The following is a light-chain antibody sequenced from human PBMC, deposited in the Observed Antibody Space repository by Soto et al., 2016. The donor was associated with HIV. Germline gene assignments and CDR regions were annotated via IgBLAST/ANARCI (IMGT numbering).Light chain of an antibody. CDR2: EDN. CDR3: HSMSDGIEV. J-gene: IGLJ3*02. V-gene: IGLV3-27*01. Sequence: SYELTQSSSVSVSPGQTVTITCSGDVLAKKYARWFQQKPGQAPLLIIHEDNRRLSGIPERFSGSSSGTAVSLIINGAQSEDEADYYCHSMSDGIEVFGGGTKVT. CDR1: VLAKKY.